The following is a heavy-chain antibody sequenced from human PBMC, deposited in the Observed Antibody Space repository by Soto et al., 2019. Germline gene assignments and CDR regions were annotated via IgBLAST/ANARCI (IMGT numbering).Heavy chain of an antibody. CDR2: INPATGAA. CDR3: ARGGGVGVAGSAAFDM. CDR1: GYPVTAYY. J-gene: IGHJ3*02. Sequence: QLHLVQSGAVVKKPGASVTVSCSASGYPVTAYYMHWVRQAPGRGLEWMGGINPATGAAKYTQTFQGRGTISRDTSTSTVFMDLSGLTSEDTAVFYCARGGGVGVAGSAAFDMWGQGTLVTVSS. D-gene: IGHD3-3*01. V-gene: IGHV1-2*02.